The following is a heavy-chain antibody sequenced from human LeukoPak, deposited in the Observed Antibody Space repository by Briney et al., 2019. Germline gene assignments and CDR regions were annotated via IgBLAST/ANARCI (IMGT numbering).Heavy chain of an antibody. J-gene: IGHJ4*02. CDR3: ARVPSYGDYPDYFDY. Sequence: SETLSLTCTVSGGSISSYYGSWVRQPPGKGLGWDGYIYYSGSTNYNPSLKSRVTISVDTSKNQFSLKLSSVTAADTAVYYCARVPSYGDYPDYFDYWGQGTLVTVSS. V-gene: IGHV4-59*01. D-gene: IGHD4-17*01. CDR1: GGSISSYY. CDR2: IYYSGST.